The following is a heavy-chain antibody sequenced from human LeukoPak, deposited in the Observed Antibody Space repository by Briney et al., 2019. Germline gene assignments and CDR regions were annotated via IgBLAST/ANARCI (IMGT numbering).Heavy chain of an antibody. CDR1: GFTFSGSA. J-gene: IGHJ2*01. Sequence: GGSLRLSCAASGFTFSGSAMHWVRQASGKGLEWVGRIRSKANSYATAYAASVKGRFTISRDDSKNTAYLQMNSLKTEDTAVYYCTRPQSYWYFDLWGRGTLVTVSS. V-gene: IGHV3-73*01. CDR3: TRPQSYWYFDL. CDR2: IRSKANSYAT.